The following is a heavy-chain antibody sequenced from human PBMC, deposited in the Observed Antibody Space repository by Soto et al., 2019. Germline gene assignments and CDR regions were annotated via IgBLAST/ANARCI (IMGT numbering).Heavy chain of an antibody. J-gene: IGHJ4*02. CDR3: AKKSLGTYFDY. D-gene: IGHD7-27*01. CDR2: ISGSGSST. V-gene: IGHV3-23*01. Sequence: GGSLRLSCAASGFTFSSYAMSWVRQAPGKGLEWVSVISGSGSSTYYADSVKGRFTISRDNSKNTLYLQMNSLRAEDTAVYYCAKKSLGTYFDYWGQGTLVTVSS. CDR1: GFTFSSYA.